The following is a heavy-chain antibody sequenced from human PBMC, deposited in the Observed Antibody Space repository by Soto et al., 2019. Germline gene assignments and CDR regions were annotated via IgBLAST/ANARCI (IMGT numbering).Heavy chain of an antibody. CDR2: ISSNGGST. Sequence: GGSLRLSCSASGFTFSSYAMHWVRQAPGEGLEYVSAISSNGGSTYYADSVKGRFTISRDNSKNTLYLQMSSLRAEDTAVYYCVKDGGRYSSGWYLTYYYYGMDVWGQGTTVTVSS. J-gene: IGHJ6*02. V-gene: IGHV3-64D*06. CDR3: VKDGGRYSSGWYLTYYYYGMDV. CDR1: GFTFSSYA. D-gene: IGHD6-19*01.